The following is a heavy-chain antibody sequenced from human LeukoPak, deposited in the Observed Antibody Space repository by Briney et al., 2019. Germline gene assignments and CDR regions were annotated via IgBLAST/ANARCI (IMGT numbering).Heavy chain of an antibody. CDR2: VSGSGVTT. V-gene: IGHV3-23*01. CDR1: GFTFSSYA. CDR3: ATTLQLDV. J-gene: IGHJ6*02. Sequence: GGSLRLSCAASGFTFSSYAMSWVRQAPGKGLEWVSGVSGSGVTTYYADSVKGRFTISRDNSKNTLYLQMSSLRAEDTAVYYCATTLQLDVWGQGTTVTVSS.